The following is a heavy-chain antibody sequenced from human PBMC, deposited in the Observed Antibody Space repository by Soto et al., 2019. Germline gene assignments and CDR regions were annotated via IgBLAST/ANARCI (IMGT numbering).Heavy chain of an antibody. CDR1: GYTFTGSY. D-gene: IGHD6-19*01. V-gene: IGHV1-2*02. CDR3: ARASSSGWWSGFDY. J-gene: IGHJ4*02. Sequence: ASVKVSCKASGYTFTGSYMHWVRQAPGQGLEWMGWINPNSGGTNYAQKFQGRVTMTRDTSISTAYMELSRLRSDDTAVYYCARASSSGWWSGFDYSDQATLVTGSS. CDR2: INPNSGGT.